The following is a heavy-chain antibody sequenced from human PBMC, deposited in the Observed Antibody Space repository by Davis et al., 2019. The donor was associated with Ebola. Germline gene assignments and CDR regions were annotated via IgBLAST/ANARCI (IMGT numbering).Heavy chain of an antibody. J-gene: IGHJ6*01. Sequence: AASVKVSCKASGGTFSSYAISWVRQAPGQGLEWMGIINPSGGSTSYAQKFQGRVTMTRDTSTNTVYMELSGLRSDDTAVYYCENEVDVWGQGTTVTVS. V-gene: IGHV1-46*01. CDR1: GGTFSSYA. CDR2: INPSGGST. CDR3: ENEVDV.